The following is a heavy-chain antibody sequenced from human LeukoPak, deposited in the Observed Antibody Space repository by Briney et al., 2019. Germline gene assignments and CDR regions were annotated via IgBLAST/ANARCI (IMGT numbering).Heavy chain of an antibody. V-gene: IGHV6-1*01. CDR3: ARSFYDSSGVAFES. CDR1: GGSVSSNSAA. J-gene: IGHJ4*02. Sequence: SQTLSLTCAISGGSVSSNSAAWNWIRQSPSRGLEWLGRTYYRTKWYNDYAVSVNSRITINPDTSKNQFSLQLNSVTPEDTAVYYCARSFYDSSGVAFESWGQGTLVTVSS. CDR2: TYYRTKWYN. D-gene: IGHD3-22*01.